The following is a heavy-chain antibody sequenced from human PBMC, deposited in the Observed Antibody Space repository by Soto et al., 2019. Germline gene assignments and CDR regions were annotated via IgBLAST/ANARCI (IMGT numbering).Heavy chain of an antibody. D-gene: IGHD2-15*01. Sequence: EVQLVESGGGLVQPGRSLRLSCAASGFTFDNYAMHWVRQAPGKGLEWVSGISWNSGSIGYADSGKGRFTISRDNAKNSLYLQMNSLRAEDAALYYCAKVRQEYCSGGSCYPLYFDYWGQGTLVTVSS. CDR1: GFTFDNYA. J-gene: IGHJ4*02. CDR2: ISWNSGSI. V-gene: IGHV3-9*01. CDR3: AKVRQEYCSGGSCYPLYFDY.